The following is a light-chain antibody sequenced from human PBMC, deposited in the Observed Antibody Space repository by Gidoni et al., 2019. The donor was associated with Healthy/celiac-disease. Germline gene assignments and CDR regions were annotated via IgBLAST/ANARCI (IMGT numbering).Light chain of an antibody. CDR1: QSVSSSY. CDR2: GAS. Sequence: ESVLTQSPGTLSLSPGERATLSCRARQSVSSSYLAWYQQKPGQATRLLIYGASSSATGLPDRFSGSASGTDFTLTISRLDPEDFAVYYCQQYGSSPLPFGPGTKVDIK. CDR3: QQYGSSPLP. V-gene: IGKV3-20*01. J-gene: IGKJ3*01.